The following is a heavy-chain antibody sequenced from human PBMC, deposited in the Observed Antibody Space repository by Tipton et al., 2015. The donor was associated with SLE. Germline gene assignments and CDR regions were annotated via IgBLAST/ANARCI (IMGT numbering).Heavy chain of an antibody. J-gene: IGHJ3*02. CDR2: INHSGSS. Sequence: TLSLTCAVYGGSFSDNYWSWIRQAPGKGLEWIGEINHSGSSNHNPSLKSRVTISVDTSKNQFSLKLTSVTAADTAVYYCAREVTMVRGVPDGFDIWGQGTMVTVSS. CDR3: AREVTMVRGVPDGFDI. D-gene: IGHD3-10*01. V-gene: IGHV4-34*01. CDR1: GGSFSDNY.